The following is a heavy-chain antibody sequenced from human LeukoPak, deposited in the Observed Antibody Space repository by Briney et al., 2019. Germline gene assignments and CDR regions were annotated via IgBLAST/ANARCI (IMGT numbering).Heavy chain of an antibody. CDR3: ARDPQYCSGGSCYSFDY. J-gene: IGHJ4*02. D-gene: IGHD2-15*01. Sequence: PGGSLRLSCAASGFTFSTYSMNWVRQAPGKGLEWVSSIISSSSYIYYADSVKGRFTISRDNAKNSLYLQMNSLRAEDTAVYYCARDPQYCSGGSCYSFDYWGQGTLVPVSS. CDR1: GFTFSTYS. V-gene: IGHV3-21*01. CDR2: IISSSSYI.